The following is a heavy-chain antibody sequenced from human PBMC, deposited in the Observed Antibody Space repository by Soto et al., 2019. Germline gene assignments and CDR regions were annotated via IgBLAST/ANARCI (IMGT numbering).Heavy chain of an antibody. V-gene: IGHV3-21*01. J-gene: IGHJ4*02. CDR3: ARIPSPSYDSSGYLTT. CDR1: GFTFSSYS. D-gene: IGHD3-22*01. CDR2: ISSSSSYI. Sequence: VRLSCAASGFTFSSYSMNWVRQAPGKGLEWVSSISSSSSYIYYADSVKGRFTISRDNAKNSLYLQMNSLRAEDTAVYYCARIPSPSYDSSGYLTTRGQRTLVTVSS.